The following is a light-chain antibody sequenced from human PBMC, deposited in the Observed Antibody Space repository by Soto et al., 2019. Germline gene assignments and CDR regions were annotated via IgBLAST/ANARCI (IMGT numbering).Light chain of an antibody. CDR2: DVN. CDR3: TSWTTSTTKI. V-gene: IGLV2-14*03. CDR1: RSDIGAYNF. J-gene: IGLJ2*01. Sequence: QSALTQPASVSGSPGQSITISCTGTRSDIGAYNFVSWYQQHPGEVPKLILYDVNVRPSGVSNRFSGSKSGNTASLTISGVPAEEEADYYCTSWTTSTTKIFGGGTKVTVL.